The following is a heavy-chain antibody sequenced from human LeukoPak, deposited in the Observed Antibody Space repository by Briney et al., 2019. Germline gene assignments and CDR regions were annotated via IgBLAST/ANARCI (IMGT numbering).Heavy chain of an antibody. CDR3: AKHPWFGEFWYFDL. Sequence: RASETLSLTCTVSGGSISSSSYYWGWIRQPPGKGLEWIGRIYTSGSTNYNPSLKSRVTMSLDTSKNQFSLNLSSVTAADTAVYYCAKHPWFGEFWYFDLWGRGTLVTVSS. V-gene: IGHV4-39*01. J-gene: IGHJ2*01. CDR1: GGSISSSSYY. D-gene: IGHD3-10*01. CDR2: IYTSGST.